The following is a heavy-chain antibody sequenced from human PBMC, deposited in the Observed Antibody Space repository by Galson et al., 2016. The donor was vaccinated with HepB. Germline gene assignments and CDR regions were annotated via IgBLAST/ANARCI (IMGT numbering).Heavy chain of an antibody. Sequence: SLRLSCAASGLTVSSNYMCWVRQAPGKGLEWVSVIYSGGGTYYADSVQGRFTISRDNSKNTVFLEMNSLRAEDTAVYYCGTESYLKGHSIVVAAPSQTWGRGTLVTVSS. CDR1: GLTVSSNY. V-gene: IGHV3-53*01. CDR2: IYSGGGT. D-gene: IGHD2-15*01. J-gene: IGHJ5*02. CDR3: GTESYLKGHSIVVAAPSQT.